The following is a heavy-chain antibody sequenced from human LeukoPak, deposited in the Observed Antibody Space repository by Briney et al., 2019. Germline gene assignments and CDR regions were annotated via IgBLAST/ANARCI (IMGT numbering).Heavy chain of an antibody. Sequence: SETLSLTCTVSGGSISSYYWSWVRQPAGEGLEWIGRIYTSGSTDYNPSLRSRVTMSVDTSKSQFSLKLSSVTAADTAVYYCARTGYCSSTSCYTGYLLSANWFDPWGQGTLVTVSS. J-gene: IGHJ5*02. CDR2: IYTSGST. D-gene: IGHD2-2*02. CDR3: ARTGYCSSTSCYTGYLLSANWFDP. CDR1: GGSISSYY. V-gene: IGHV4-4*07.